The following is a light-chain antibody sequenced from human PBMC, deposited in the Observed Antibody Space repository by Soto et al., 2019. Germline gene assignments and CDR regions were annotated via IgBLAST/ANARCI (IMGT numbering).Light chain of an antibody. Sequence: IVLTQSPGTLSLSPGERATLSCRASQRVTSSYLAWFQQKPGQPPRLLIYGASKRATGIPARFSGSGSGTDFTLTISSLEAEDFAVYYCHQRSNWLDTFGQGTRLEI. CDR1: QRVTSSY. CDR2: GAS. J-gene: IGKJ5*01. CDR3: HQRSNWLDT. V-gene: IGKV3-11*01.